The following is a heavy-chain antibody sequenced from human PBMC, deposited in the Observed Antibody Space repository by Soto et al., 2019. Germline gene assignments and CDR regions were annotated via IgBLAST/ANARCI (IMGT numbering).Heavy chain of an antibody. J-gene: IGHJ4*02. CDR1: GGSFSGYY. V-gene: IGHV4-34*01. D-gene: IGHD6-13*01. CDR3: ARGDVAAAGTINFDY. Sequence: SETLSLTCAVYGGSFSGYYWSWIRQPPGKGLEWIGEINHSGSTNYNPSLKSRVTISVDTSKNQFSLKLSSVTAADTAVYYCARGDVAAAGTINFDYWGQGTLVTVSS. CDR2: INHSGST.